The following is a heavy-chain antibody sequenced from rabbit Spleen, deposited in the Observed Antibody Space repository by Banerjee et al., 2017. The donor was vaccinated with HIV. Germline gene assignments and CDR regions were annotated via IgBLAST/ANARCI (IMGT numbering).Heavy chain of an antibody. J-gene: IGHJ4*01. CDR1: GFSFSSSYW. Sequence: QSLEESGGDLVKPGASLTLTCTAFGFSFSSSYWICWVRQAPGKGLEWIACIYAGSSGSTYYASWAKGRFTISKTSSTTVTLQMTSLTAADTATYFCARTLSAYSSNPFNLWGPGTLVTVS. CDR3: ARTLSAYSSNPFNL. V-gene: IGHV1S40*01. CDR2: IYAGSSGST. D-gene: IGHD7-1*01.